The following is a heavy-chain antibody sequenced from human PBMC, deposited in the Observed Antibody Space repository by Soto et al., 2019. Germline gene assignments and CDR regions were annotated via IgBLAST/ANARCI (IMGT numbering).Heavy chain of an antibody. D-gene: IGHD1-1*01. CDR3: ARGQTTAGMDV. CDR1: GFTFSLFE. V-gene: IGHV3-48*03. CDR2: ISSSDSST. Sequence: PGGSLRLSCAASGFTFSLFEMNWVRQAPGKGLEWVSYISSSDSSTYYADSVEGRFTISRDNAKNSLYLQMNSLRAEDTAVYYCARGQTTAGMDVWGQGTTVTVSS. J-gene: IGHJ6*02.